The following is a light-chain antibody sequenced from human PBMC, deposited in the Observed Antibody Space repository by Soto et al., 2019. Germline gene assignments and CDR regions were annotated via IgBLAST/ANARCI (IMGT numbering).Light chain of an antibody. CDR3: QQYNSYPYI. CDR2: KAS. Sequence: DIQMTQSPSTLSASVGDRVTITCRASQSISSWLAWYQQKPGKAPKLLIYKASSLESGVPSRFSGSGSGTEFSLTISSLQPDDFATYYCQQYNSYPYIFGQGTMLEIK. V-gene: IGKV1-5*03. CDR1: QSISSW. J-gene: IGKJ2*01.